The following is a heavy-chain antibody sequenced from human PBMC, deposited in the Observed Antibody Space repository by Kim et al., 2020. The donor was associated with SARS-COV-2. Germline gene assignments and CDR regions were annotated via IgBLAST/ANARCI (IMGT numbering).Heavy chain of an antibody. CDR3: TSDLYTGASYYFGY. V-gene: IGHV3-9*01. Sequence: GGSLRLSCTASGFTFNDHSMHWVRQAPGKGLEWVSGIICNSGATGYADSVKGRFTISRDNAKNSLYLQMNSLRPEDTALYYCTSDLYTGASYYFGYWSPG. CDR1: GFTFNDHS. CDR2: IICNSGAT. J-gene: IGHJ4*02. D-gene: IGHD2-8*02.